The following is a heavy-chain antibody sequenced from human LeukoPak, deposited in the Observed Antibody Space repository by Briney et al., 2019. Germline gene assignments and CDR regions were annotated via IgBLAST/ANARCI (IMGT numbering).Heavy chain of an antibody. J-gene: IGHJ4*02. CDR1: GFTFSSYS. Sequence: GGSLRLSCAASGFTFSSYSMNWVRHAPGKGLVWVSRLSPDGSSSIYADSVKGRFTVSRDNAKNTLYLQMNSLRADDTAVYYCTRSPSLGGSYWGFDYWGQGTLLTVSS. CDR2: LSPDGSSS. V-gene: IGHV3-74*01. CDR3: TRSPSLGGSYWGFDY. D-gene: IGHD1-26*01.